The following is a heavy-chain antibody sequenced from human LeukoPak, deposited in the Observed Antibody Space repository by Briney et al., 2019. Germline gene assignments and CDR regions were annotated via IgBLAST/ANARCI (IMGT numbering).Heavy chain of an antibody. Sequence: GGSLRLPCAASGFIFSTYGMHWVRQAPGKGLEWVAVISFDGSNKYYADSVKGRFSISRDNSKSTLYLQMNSLRAEDTAVYYCAKSLVYSNYVGVFDYWGQGTLVTVSS. CDR2: ISFDGSNK. CDR1: GFIFSTYG. V-gene: IGHV3-30*18. D-gene: IGHD4-11*01. CDR3: AKSLVYSNYVGVFDY. J-gene: IGHJ4*02.